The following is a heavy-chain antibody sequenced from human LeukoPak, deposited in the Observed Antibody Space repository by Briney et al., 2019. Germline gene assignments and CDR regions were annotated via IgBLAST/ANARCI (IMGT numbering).Heavy chain of an antibody. Sequence: PSETLSLTCSVSGDSIDSVSYYWGWIRQAPGKGPEWIASIDYSGRTFYNPSLRSRVTISVDTSNNDFSLNLTSVTAADTAVYYCARGLWFGQNWFDPWGQGTLVTVSS. V-gene: IGHV4-39*07. CDR3: ARGLWFGQNWFDP. CDR1: GDSIDSVSYY. D-gene: IGHD3-10*01. J-gene: IGHJ5*02. CDR2: IDYSGRT.